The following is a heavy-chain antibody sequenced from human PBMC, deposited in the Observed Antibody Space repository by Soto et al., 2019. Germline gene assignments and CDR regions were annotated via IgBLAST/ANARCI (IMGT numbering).Heavy chain of an antibody. J-gene: IGHJ3*02. CDR3: AREAAAAGTFRGDAFDI. CDR2: IVPIFSTT. D-gene: IGHD6-13*01. Sequence: NRACKISGERKSIDAGGWGLKNNRQGLEWMGAIVPIFSTTNYAQKFQGRVTITADESTITAYMELSSLRSDDTATYYCAREAAAAGTFRGDAFDIWGQGTMVTVSS. V-gene: IGHV1-69*01. CDR1: GERKSIDA.